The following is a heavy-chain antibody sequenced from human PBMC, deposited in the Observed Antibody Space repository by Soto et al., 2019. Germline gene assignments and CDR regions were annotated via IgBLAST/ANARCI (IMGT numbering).Heavy chain of an antibody. J-gene: IGHJ4*02. V-gene: IGHV3-23*01. CDR3: AKHLIGGRLQSTFDL. D-gene: IGHD3-22*01. CDR2: LSDSVGTT. Sequence: GGSLRLSCAVSGFSFGTYTVNWVRQAPGMGLEWVSGLSDSVGTTHYAYSVKGRFTISRDKSKNTLYLQMNNLRAEDTAVYYCAKHLIGGRLQSTFDLWGQGTHVTVSS. CDR1: GFSFGTYT.